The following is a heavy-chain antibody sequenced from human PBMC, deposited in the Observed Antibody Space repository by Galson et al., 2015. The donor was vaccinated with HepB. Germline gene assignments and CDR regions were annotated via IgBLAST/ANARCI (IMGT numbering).Heavy chain of an antibody. CDR2: INPNSGGT. Sequence: SVKVSCKASGYTFTGYYMHWVRQAPGQGLEWMGWINPNSGGTNYAQKFQGWVTMTRDTSISTAYMELSRLRSDDTAVYYCARDIMEEKQQLVLGYYYGMDVWGQGTTVTVSS. D-gene: IGHD6-13*01. CDR3: ARDIMEEKQQLVLGYYYGMDV. CDR1: GYTFTGYY. V-gene: IGHV1-2*04. J-gene: IGHJ6*02.